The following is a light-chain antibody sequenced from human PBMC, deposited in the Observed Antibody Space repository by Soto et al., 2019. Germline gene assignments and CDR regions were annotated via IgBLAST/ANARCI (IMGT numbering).Light chain of an antibody. CDR2: RNN. CDR3: AAWDDSLSGVV. CDR1: SSNIGSNF. J-gene: IGLJ2*01. Sequence: QSVLTQPPSASGTAGQRVTISCSGSSSNIGSNFIYWYQQLPGTAPKLLIYRNNERPSGVPDRFSGSKSGTSASLAISGLRSEDEADYHCAAWDDSLSGVVFGGGTKLTVL. V-gene: IGLV1-47*01.